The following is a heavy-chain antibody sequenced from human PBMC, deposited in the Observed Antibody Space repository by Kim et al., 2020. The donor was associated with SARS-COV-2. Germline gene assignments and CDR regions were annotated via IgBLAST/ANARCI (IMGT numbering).Heavy chain of an antibody. D-gene: IGHD5-18*01. Sequence: ASVKVSCKASGYTFTSYYMHWVRQAPGQGLEWMGIINPSGGSTSYAQKFQGRVTMTRDTSTSTVYMELSSLRSEDTAVYYCARARAMEPLYYYYGMDVWGQGTTVTVSS. J-gene: IGHJ6*02. CDR2: INPSGGST. CDR1: GYTFTSYY. CDR3: ARARAMEPLYYYYGMDV. V-gene: IGHV1-46*01.